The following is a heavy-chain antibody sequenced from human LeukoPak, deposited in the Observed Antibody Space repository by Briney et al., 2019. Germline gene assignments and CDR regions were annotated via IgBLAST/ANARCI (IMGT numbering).Heavy chain of an antibody. Sequence: SETLSLTCTVSGGSITSSSYYWGWIRQPPGKGLEWIGCVYNSGSTYYNPSLKSRVTLSVDTSKNQFSLNLRSVTDADMAVYYCARSYCSSTSCYAVGAVDIWGQGTMVTVSS. CDR2: VYNSGST. CDR1: GGSITSSSYY. D-gene: IGHD2-2*01. V-gene: IGHV4-39*01. CDR3: ARSYCSSTSCYAVGAVDI. J-gene: IGHJ3*02.